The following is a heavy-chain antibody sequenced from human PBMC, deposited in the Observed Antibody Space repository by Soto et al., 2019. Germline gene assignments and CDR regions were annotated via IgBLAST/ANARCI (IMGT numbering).Heavy chain of an antibody. CDR2: IRKESARHTT. D-gene: IGHD2-21*01. CDR3: VRDGNNYSSDY. V-gene: IGHV3-72*01. Sequence: GGSLRLSCAASGFTFTDHHMDWVRQAPGKGLEWVARIRKESARHTTEYAASVRGRFTISRDDSQNSVSLQMGSLETDDTAVYYCVRDGNNYSSDYWGQGTLVTVSS. CDR1: GFTFTDHH. J-gene: IGHJ4*02.